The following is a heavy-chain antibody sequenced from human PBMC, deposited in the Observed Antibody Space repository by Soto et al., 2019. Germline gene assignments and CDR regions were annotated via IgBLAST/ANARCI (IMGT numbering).Heavy chain of an antibody. J-gene: IGHJ4*02. D-gene: IGHD2-2*01. V-gene: IGHV3-30-3*01. CDR3: ARDQGRSITCQLDY. CDR2: ISYDGSNT. CDR1: GFTFSTYA. Sequence: GGSLRLSCAVSGFTFSTYAMRWVRQAPGKGLEWVAVISYDGSNTYYADSVKGRFTISRDNMSYLQMNSLRAEDTAVYYCARDQGRSITCQLDYWGQGTLVTVSS.